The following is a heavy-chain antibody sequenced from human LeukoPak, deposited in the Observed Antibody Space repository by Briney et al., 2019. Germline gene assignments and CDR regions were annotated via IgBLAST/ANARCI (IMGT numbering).Heavy chain of an antibody. CDR1: GFTFNSYS. D-gene: IGHD6-13*01. V-gene: IGHV3-21*01. CDR3: ARDISYSSRLLN. CDR2: ISSSSSYI. J-gene: IGHJ4*02. Sequence: PGGPLRLSCAASGFTFNSYSMNCVRQAPGKGLEWVSSISSSSSYIYYADSVKGRFTISRDNAKNSLYLQMNSLIAEDTAVYYCARDISYSSRLLNWGQGTLVTVFS.